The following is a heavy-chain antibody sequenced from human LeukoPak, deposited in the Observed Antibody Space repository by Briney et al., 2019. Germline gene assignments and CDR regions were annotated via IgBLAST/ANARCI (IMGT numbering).Heavy chain of an antibody. CDR3: ARDYGGNPV. CDR2: IKQDGSEK. Sequence: GPSPRLSRAPAGLTLSSSWISCVGQPPRNGLEWVANIKQDGSEKYYVDSVKGRFTISRDNAKNSLYLQMNSLRAEDTAVYYCARDYGGNPVWGRGTLVTVSS. J-gene: IGHJ4*02. V-gene: IGHV3-7*01. D-gene: IGHD4-23*01. CDR1: GLTLSSSW.